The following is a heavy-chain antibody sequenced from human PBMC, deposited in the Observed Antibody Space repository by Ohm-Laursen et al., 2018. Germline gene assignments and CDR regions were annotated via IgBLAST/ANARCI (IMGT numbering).Heavy chain of an antibody. CDR3: AKDSSGGYYGMHV. Sequence: SLRLSCAATGFTFDDYAMHWVRQAPGKGLEWVSGISRSSGSIGYADSVKGRFTISRDNAKNSLYLQMNSLRAEDTALYYCAKDSSGGYYGMHVWGQGTTVTVSS. J-gene: IGHJ6*02. V-gene: IGHV3-9*01. CDR2: ISRSSGSI. D-gene: IGHD3-10*01. CDR1: GFTFDDYA.